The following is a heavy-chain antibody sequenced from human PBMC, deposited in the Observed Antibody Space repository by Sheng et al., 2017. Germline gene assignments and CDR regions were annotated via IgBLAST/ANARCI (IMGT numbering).Heavy chain of an antibody. CDR2: IYTSGNT. CDR1: GGSISSYY. CDR3: ARWGSAYWYFDL. V-gene: IGHV4-4*07. D-gene: IGHD7-27*01. Sequence: QVQLQESGPGLVKPSETLSLTCTVSGGSISSYYWNWIRQPAGKGLEWIGRIYTSGNTDYNPSLKSRVTMSIDTSKNQFSLDLNSVTAADTAVYYCARWGSAYWYFDLVGPWHPGHCLL. J-gene: IGHJ2*01.